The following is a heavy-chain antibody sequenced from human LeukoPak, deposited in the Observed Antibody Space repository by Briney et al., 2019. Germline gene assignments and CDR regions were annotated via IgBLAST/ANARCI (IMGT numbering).Heavy chain of an antibody. CDR3: AKDPYYYDSSGYSVYYYYYGMDV. V-gene: IGHV3-30*18. D-gene: IGHD3-22*01. J-gene: IGHJ6*02. CDR2: ISYDGSNK. CDR1: GFTFSSYG. Sequence: GGSLRLSCAASGFTFSSYGMHWVRQAPGKGLEWVAVISYDGSNKYYADFVKGRFTISRDDSKNTLYLQMNSLRAEDTAVYYCAKDPYYYDSSGYSVYYYYYGMDVWGQGTTVTVSS.